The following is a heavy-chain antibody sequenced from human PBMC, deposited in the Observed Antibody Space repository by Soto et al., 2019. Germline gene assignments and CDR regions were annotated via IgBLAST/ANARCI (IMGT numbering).Heavy chain of an antibody. CDR1: GDTVSSNSVA. CDR3: ARSEEDSDYYYYGMDV. Sequence: SQTLSLTCVGSGDTVSSNSVAWNWVRQSPSRGLEWLGRTVYRSRWYSDYAVSVRSRIDINADTSKNQVSLQLNSVTPEDTAVYYCARSEEDSDYYYYGMDVWGQGTTVTVSS. V-gene: IGHV6-1*01. J-gene: IGHJ6*02. D-gene: IGHD2-15*01. CDR2: TVYRSRWYS.